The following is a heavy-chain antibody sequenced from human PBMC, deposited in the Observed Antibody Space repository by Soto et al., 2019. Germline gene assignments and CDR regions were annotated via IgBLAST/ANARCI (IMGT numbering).Heavy chain of an antibody. J-gene: IGHJ4*02. V-gene: IGHV3-11*01. CDR3: ARERARVFDS. Sequence: QVQLVESGGGLVKPGGSLRLPCAASGFTFSDYYMSWIRQAPGKGLEWLSYISISGGTIYYADSVKGRFSISRDNAKNSLYLQLSSLRAEDTAVYFCARERARVFDSWGQGTLVTVSS. CDR1: GFTFSDYY. CDR2: ISISGGTI.